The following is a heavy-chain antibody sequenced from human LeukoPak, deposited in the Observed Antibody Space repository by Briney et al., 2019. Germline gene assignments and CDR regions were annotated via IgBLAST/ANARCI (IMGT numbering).Heavy chain of an antibody. CDR2: IYSGGST. CDR1: GFTVSSNY. D-gene: IGHD2-2*01. V-gene: IGHV3-66*01. CDR3: ARDLPPGGGTPSAGYYYYGMDV. Sequence: PGGSLRLSCAASGFTVSSNYMSWVRQAPGKGLEWVSVIYSGGSTYYADSVKGRFTISRDNSKNTLYLQMNSLRAEDTAVYYCARDLPPGGGTPSAGYYYYGMDVWGQGTTVTVSS. J-gene: IGHJ6*02.